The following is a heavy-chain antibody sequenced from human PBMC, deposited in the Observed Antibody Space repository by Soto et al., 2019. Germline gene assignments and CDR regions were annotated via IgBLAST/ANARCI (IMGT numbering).Heavy chain of an antibody. J-gene: IGHJ3*02. Sequence: GESLKISCAASGFTFSSYWMSWVRQAPGKGLEWVANIKQDGSEKYYVDSVKGRFTISRDNAKNSLYLQMNSLRAEDTAVYYCASDPTRANWGDAFDIWGQGTMVTVSS. CDR2: IKQDGSEK. D-gene: IGHD7-27*01. V-gene: IGHV3-7*01. CDR3: ASDPTRANWGDAFDI. CDR1: GFTFSSYW.